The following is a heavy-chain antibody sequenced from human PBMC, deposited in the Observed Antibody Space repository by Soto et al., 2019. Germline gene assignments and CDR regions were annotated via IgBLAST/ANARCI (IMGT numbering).Heavy chain of an antibody. V-gene: IGHV1-8*01. Sequence: QVQLVQSGAEVKKPGASVKVSCKASGYTFTNYDINWVRQATGQGLEWMGWMNPNSGNTGYAQKFQGRPTITRNTSITRGYMELSSLRSEDTAVYYWGRGGDFQGCSYWGQGTLVTVSS. J-gene: IGHJ4*02. CDR1: GYTFTNYD. CDR2: MNPNSGNT. D-gene: IGHD3-16*01. CDR3: GRGGDFQGCSY.